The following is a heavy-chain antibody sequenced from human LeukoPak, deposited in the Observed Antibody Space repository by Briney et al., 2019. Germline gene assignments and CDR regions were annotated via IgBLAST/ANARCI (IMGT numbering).Heavy chain of an antibody. Sequence: PGGSLRLSCAASGFTFINSSMNWVRQGPGKGLEWVSGISGSGDSTYYADSVKGRFTISRDSSNNTLFLQINSLRAADTAAYYCARGGSADITAAIHYWGQGTLVTVSS. D-gene: IGHD6-25*01. CDR2: ISGSGDST. J-gene: IGHJ4*02. CDR3: ARGGSADITAAIHY. V-gene: IGHV3-23*01. CDR1: GFTFINSS.